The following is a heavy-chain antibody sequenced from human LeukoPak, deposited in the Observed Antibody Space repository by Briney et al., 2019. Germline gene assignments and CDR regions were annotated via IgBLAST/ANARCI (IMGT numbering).Heavy chain of an antibody. V-gene: IGHV4-38-2*02. D-gene: IGHD3-9*01. J-gene: IGHJ4*02. CDR3: ARDRGSTYYDILTGLGY. CDR1: GYSISSGYY. CDR2: IYHSGST. Sequence: SETLSLTCTVSGYSISSGYYWGWIRQPPGKGLEWIGSIYHSGSTYYNPSLKSRVTISVDTSKNQFSLKLSSVTAADTAVYYCARDRGSTYYDILTGLGYWGQGTLVTVSS.